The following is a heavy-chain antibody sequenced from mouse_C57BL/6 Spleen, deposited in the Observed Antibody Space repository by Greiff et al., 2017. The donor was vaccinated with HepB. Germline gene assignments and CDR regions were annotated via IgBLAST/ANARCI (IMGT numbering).Heavy chain of an antibody. Sequence: QVQLKQSGPELVKPGASVKISCKASGYAFSSSWMNWVKQRPGKGLEWIGRIYPGDGDTNYIGKFKGKATLTADKSSSTAYMQLSSLTSEDSAVYFCARLFMDYWGQGTSVTVSS. CDR2: IYPGDGDT. J-gene: IGHJ4*01. CDR3: ARLFMDY. V-gene: IGHV1-82*01. CDR1: GYAFSSSW.